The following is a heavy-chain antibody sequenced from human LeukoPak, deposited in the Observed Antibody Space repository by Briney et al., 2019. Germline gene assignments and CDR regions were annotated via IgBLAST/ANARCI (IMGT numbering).Heavy chain of an antibody. D-gene: IGHD5-24*01. CDR3: ASLEMATISFDY. CDR2: IYHSGST. J-gene: IGHJ4*02. Sequence: SETLSLTCAVSGGSISSSNWWSWVRQPPGKGLEWIGEIYHSGSTNYNPSLKSRVTISVDKFKNQFSLKLSSVTAADTAVYYCASLEMATISFDYWGQGTLVTVSS. V-gene: IGHV4-4*02. CDR1: GGSISSSNW.